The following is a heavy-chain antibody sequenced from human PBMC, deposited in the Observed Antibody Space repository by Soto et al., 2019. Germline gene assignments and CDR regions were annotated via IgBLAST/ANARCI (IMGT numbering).Heavy chain of an antibody. V-gene: IGHV1-69*13. J-gene: IGHJ4*02. Sequence: SVKVSCKASGGTFSSYAISWVRQAPGQGLEWMGGIIPIFGTANYAQKFQGRVTITADESTSTAYMELSSLRSEDTAVYYCARQVEMASYYFDYWGQGTLVTVSS. D-gene: IGHD2-2*01. CDR2: IIPIFGTA. CDR3: ARQVEMASYYFDY. CDR1: GGTFSSYA.